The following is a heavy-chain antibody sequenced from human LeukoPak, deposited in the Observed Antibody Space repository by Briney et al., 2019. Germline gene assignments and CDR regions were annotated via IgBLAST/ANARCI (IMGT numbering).Heavy chain of an antibody. D-gene: IGHD4-17*01. Sequence: GGSLRLSCAASGFTFSSYAMGWVRQAPGKGLEWVAVISYDGSNKYYADSVKGRFTISRDNSKNTLYLQMNSLRAEDTAVYYCARDLVPTTGYYYYGMDVWGQGTTVTVSS. CDR1: GFTFSSYA. CDR3: ARDLVPTTGYYYYGMDV. V-gene: IGHV3-30-3*01. J-gene: IGHJ6*02. CDR2: ISYDGSNK.